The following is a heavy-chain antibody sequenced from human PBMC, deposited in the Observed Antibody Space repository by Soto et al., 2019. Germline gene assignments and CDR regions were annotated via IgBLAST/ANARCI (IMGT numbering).Heavy chain of an antibody. J-gene: IGHJ4*02. V-gene: IGHV3-23*01. CDR1: GFTFISYA. D-gene: IGHD3-22*01. CDR3: AKRFQSGSSGYNYFDY. CDR2: ISGSGGST. Sequence: PGGSLRLSCAASGFTFISYAMSWVRQAPGKGLEWVSAISGSGGSTYYADSVKGRFTISRDNSKNTLYLQMNSLRAEDTAVYYCAKRFQSGSSGYNYFDYWGQGTLVTV.